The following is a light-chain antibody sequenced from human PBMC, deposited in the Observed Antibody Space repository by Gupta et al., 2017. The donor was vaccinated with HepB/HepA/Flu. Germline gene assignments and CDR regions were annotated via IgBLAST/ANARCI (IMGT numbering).Light chain of an antibody. CDR3: SAYTSSSILV. CDR1: SSDVGGYNY. V-gene: IGLV2-14*03. CDR2: DVS. Sequence: SALTQPASVSGSPGQSITISCTVTSSDVGGYNYVCWYQQHPGKTTKLMIYDVSKRPAGVASRFSGSKAGNTATLTISGLKEEDDDDYYGSAYTSSSILVFGGGTKRTVL. J-gene: IGLJ2*01.